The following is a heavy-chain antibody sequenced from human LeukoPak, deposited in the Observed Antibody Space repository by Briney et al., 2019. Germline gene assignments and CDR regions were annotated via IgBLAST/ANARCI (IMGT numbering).Heavy chain of an antibody. Sequence: GGSLRLSCAASGFDFSNNYMSWVRQAPGKGLEWVAIIYSAGNPHYADSVKGRFTLSRDISNGTLYLHMDSLRVEDTAVYYCARDPGKNRDYFDYWGQGTLVTVSS. CDR1: GFDFSNNY. J-gene: IGHJ4*02. D-gene: IGHD1-26*01. CDR2: IYSAGNP. CDR3: ARDPGKNRDYFDY. V-gene: IGHV3-66*01.